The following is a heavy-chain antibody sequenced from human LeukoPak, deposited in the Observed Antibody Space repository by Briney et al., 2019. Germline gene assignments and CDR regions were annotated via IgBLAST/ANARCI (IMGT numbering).Heavy chain of an antibody. Sequence: GGSLRLSCAASGFTFSSYGMHWVRQAPGKGLEWVAVISYDGSNKYYADSVKGQFTISRDNSKNTLCLQMNSLRAEDTAVYYCAKAYSSSWSQSLYYFDYWGQGTLVTVSS. D-gene: IGHD6-13*01. CDR2: ISYDGSNK. J-gene: IGHJ4*02. V-gene: IGHV3-30*18. CDR3: AKAYSSSWSQSLYYFDY. CDR1: GFTFSSYG.